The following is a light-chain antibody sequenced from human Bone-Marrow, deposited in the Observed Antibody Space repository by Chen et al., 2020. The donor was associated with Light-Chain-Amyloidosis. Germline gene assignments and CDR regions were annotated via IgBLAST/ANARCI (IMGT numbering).Light chain of an antibody. V-gene: IGLV6-57*01. J-gene: IGLJ3*02. CDR3: QSYQGSSQGV. Sequence: FMLTQPHSVSESPGKTVIIPCTRSSSPTTVIYEDDQRPSGVPDRFSGSIDRSSNSASLTISGLKTEDEADYYCQSYQGSSQGVFGGGTKLTVL. CDR2: EDD.